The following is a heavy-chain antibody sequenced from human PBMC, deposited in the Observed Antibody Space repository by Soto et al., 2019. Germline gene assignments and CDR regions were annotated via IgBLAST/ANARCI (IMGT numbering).Heavy chain of an antibody. CDR1: GDTFNFYT. V-gene: IGHV1-69*02. J-gene: IGHJ4*02. D-gene: IGHD3-10*01. CDR2: INPILSMS. CDR3: ATSYGSGYRAFDS. Sequence: QVQLVQSGADVQRPGSSVRVSCKASGDTFNFYTINWVRQAPGQGLQWMGRINPILSMSNYATRFQGRVTMTADKSTSTAYTELSSLRSEDTAMYYCATSYGSGYRAFDSWGQGALVTVSS.